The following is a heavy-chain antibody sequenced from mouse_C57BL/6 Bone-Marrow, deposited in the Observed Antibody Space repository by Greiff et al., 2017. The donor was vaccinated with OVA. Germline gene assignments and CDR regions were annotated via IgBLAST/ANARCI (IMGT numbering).Heavy chain of an antibody. Sequence: VKLQESGAELARPGASVKLSCKASGYTFTSYGISWVKQRTGQGLEWIGEIYPRSGNTYYNEKFKGKATLTADKSSSTAYMELRSLTSEDSAVYFCARSHYSYYFDYWGQGTTLTVSS. V-gene: IGHV1-81*01. CDR2: IYPRSGNT. CDR1: GYTFTSYG. D-gene: IGHD1-1*01. J-gene: IGHJ2*01. CDR3: ARSHYSYYFDY.